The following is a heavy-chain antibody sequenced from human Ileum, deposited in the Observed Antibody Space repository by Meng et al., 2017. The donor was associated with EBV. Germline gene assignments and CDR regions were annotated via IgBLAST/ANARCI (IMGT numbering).Heavy chain of an antibody. CDR1: GFSLNTSGVG. J-gene: IGHJ4*02. D-gene: IGHD3/OR15-3a*01. Sequence: QIPLQESGPTLVQPTQTLTLTCIFSGFSLNTSGVGVGWIRQPPGKALEWLALVYWDDDKRYSPSLERRLTITKDTSKNQVVLTMTNMDPLDTATYYCAHEEDWRIDYWGQGTLVTVSS. V-gene: IGHV2-5*02. CDR2: VYWDDDK. CDR3: AHEEDWRIDY.